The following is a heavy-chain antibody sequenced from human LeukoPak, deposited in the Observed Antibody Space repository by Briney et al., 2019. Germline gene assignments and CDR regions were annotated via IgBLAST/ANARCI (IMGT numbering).Heavy chain of an antibody. J-gene: IGHJ4*02. CDR3: ARVFMRGYSDY. Sequence: PSETLSLTCTVSGGSVNNNYWSWIRQSPGKGLEWIGYIYSSGSTKYNPSLTGRLTISIETSKNQFSLRLNSVTAADTAVYYCARVFMRGYSDYWGQGTLVTVSS. V-gene: IGHV4-59*02. CDR2: IYSSGST. CDR1: GGSVNNNY.